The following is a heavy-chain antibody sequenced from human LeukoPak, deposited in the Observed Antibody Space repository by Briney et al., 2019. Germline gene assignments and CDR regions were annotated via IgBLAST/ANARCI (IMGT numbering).Heavy chain of an antibody. V-gene: IGHV1-18*01. CDR2: ISAYNGNT. CDR1: GYTFTSYG. J-gene: IGHJ4*02. D-gene: IGHD3-22*01. CDR3: ARTYYYDSSGPYLDY. Sequence: ASVKVSCKASGYTFTSYGISWLRQAPGQGLEWMGWISAYNGNTNYAQKLQGRVTMTTDTSTSTAYMELRSLRSDDTAVYYCARTYYYDSSGPYLDYWGQGTLVTVSS.